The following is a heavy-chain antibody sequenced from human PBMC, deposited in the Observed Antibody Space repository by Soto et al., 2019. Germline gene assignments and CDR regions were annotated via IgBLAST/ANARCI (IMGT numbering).Heavy chain of an antibody. J-gene: IGHJ6*02. CDR3: ASSFTSSQWRYGMDV. D-gene: IGHD2-2*01. V-gene: IGHV1-18*01. CDR2: ISAYNGNT. Sequence: QVQLVQSGAEVKKPGASVKVSCKASGYTFTNYGISWVRQAPGQGLEWMGWISAYNGNTNYAQKLQGRVTMTTETSTSTAYMELRSLRSDDTAVYYCASSFTSSQWRYGMDVWGQGTTVTVSS. CDR1: GYTFTNYG.